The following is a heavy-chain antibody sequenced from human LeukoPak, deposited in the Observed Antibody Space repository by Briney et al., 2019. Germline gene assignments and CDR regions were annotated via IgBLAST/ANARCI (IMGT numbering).Heavy chain of an antibody. CDR3: ARGQGSAAVAGDSDY. D-gene: IGHD6-19*01. Sequence: TGGSLRLSCAASGFTFSTYSMNWVRQAPGKGLEWVSSISSSSNYIYYADSVKGRFTISRDNAKNSLYLQMNSLRAEDTAVYYCARGQGSAAVAGDSDYWGQGTLVTVSS. J-gene: IGHJ4*02. CDR1: GFTFSTYS. CDR2: ISSSSNYI. V-gene: IGHV3-21*01.